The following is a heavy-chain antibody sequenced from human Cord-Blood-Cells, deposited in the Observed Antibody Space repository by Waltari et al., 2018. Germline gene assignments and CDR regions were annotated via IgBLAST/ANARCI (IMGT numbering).Heavy chain of an antibody. D-gene: IGHD7-27*01. J-gene: IGHJ4*02. CDR2: INHSGST. CDR3: ARGLNPGVYFDY. Sequence: QVQLQQWGAGLLKPSETLSLTCAVYGGSFSGYYWSWIRQPPGKGLEWIGEINHSGSTNYNPSLKSRVTISVDTSKNQFSLKLSSVTAADTAVYYCARGLNPGVYFDYWGQGTLVTVSS. CDR1: GGSFSGYY. V-gene: IGHV4-34*01.